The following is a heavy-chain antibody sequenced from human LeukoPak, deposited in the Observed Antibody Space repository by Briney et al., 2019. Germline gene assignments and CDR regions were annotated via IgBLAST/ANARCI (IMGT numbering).Heavy chain of an antibody. CDR1: GGSISSYY. Sequence: SETLSLTCSVSGGSISSYYWSWIRQPPGKGLEWIGYIYYSGSTNYNPSLKGRVTISVDTSKNQFSLRLSSVTAADTAVYYCARDRVARGSYGMDVWGQGTTVTVSS. CDR2: IYYSGST. J-gene: IGHJ6*02. CDR3: ARDRVARGSYGMDV. V-gene: IGHV4-59*01. D-gene: IGHD2-15*01.